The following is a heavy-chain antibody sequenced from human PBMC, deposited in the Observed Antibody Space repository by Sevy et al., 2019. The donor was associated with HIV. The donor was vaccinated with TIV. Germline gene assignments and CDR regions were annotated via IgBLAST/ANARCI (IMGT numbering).Heavy chain of an antibody. Sequence: SETLSLTCTVSGGSITSLSWNWIRQPPGKGLEWIANIYYNGHINYNPSLKSRVTLSLDTSKNQFSLRLSSVTAADTAMYYCAGGNAWGRGYSWGQGTLVTVSS. D-gene: IGHD1-26*01. V-gene: IGHV4-59*08. CDR2: IYYNGHI. J-gene: IGHJ4*02. CDR3: AGGNAWGRGYS. CDR1: GGSITSLS.